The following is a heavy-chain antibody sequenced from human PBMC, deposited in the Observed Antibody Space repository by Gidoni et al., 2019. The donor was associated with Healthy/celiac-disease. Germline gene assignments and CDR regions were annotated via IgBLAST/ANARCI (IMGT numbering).Heavy chain of an antibody. CDR3: ARPVGGSYYESLWYFDL. CDR2: IFPGGSDT. D-gene: IGHD1-26*01. CDR1: GYSFTSYW. J-gene: IGHJ2*01. Sequence: EFQLLQSGAEVKKPGESLKISCKGSGYSFTSYWIGWVRQMPGKGLEWVGIIFPGGSDTSSSPSFQGQVTISADKSISTAYLQWSSLKASDTAMYYCARPVGGSYYESLWYFDLWGRGTLVTVSS. V-gene: IGHV5-51*01.